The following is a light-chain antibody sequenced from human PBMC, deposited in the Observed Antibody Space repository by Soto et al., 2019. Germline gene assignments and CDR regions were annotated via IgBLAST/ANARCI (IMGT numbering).Light chain of an antibody. CDR2: DVN. Sequence: QSALTQPASVSGSPGQSITISCTGTSSDVVSYNYVSWYQQHPGKAPKLMIYDVNIRPSGVSNRFSGSKSGNTASLTISGLQAEDEADYYCTSWTTSTTMKFGGGTKLTVL. CDR3: TSWTTSTTMK. J-gene: IGLJ2*01. V-gene: IGLV2-14*01. CDR1: SSDVVSYNY.